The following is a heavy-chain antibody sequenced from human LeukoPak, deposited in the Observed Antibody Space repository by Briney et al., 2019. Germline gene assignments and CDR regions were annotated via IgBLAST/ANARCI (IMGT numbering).Heavy chain of an antibody. J-gene: IGHJ4*02. CDR1: GFTFSSYA. D-gene: IGHD1-26*01. V-gene: IGHV3-23*01. CDR3: ANQWELPGGFDY. CDR2: ISGSGGST. Sequence: GGSLRLSCAASGFTFSSYAMSWVRQAPGKGLEWVSAISGSGGSTYYADSVKGRFTISRDNSKNTLYLQMNSLRAEDTAVYYCANQWELPGGFDYWGQGTLVTVSS.